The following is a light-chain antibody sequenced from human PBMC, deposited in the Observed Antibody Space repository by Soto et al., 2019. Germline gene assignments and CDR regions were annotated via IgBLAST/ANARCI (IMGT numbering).Light chain of an antibody. CDR1: QSIRSL. V-gene: IGKV1-5*01. CDR3: HQHGGSPET. J-gene: IGKJ1*01. Sequence: DIQMTQSPSTLSASVGDRVTITCRASQSIRSLLAWYQQKPGKAPKVLIYDASSLGSGVPSRFSGSGSGTEFILTISGLEPEDSGIYHCHQHGGSPETFGQGTKVDIK. CDR2: DAS.